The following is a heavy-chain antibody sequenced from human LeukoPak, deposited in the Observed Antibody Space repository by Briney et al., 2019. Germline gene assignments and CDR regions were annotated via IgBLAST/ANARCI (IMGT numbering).Heavy chain of an antibody. CDR2: ISAYNGDT. CDR1: GYTFTNYG. D-gene: IGHD6-13*01. CDR3: AVRNRSSWSPFDF. V-gene: IGHV1-18*01. J-gene: IGHJ4*02. Sequence: ASVKVSCKASGYTFTNYGISWVRQAAGQGLEWRGWISAYNGDTNYAQKLQGRVTMTTDTSTSTAYMELRTLRSDDTAVYYCAVRNRSSWSPFDFWGQGTLVTVSS.